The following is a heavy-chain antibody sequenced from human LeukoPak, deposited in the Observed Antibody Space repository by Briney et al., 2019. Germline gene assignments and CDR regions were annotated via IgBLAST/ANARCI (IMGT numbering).Heavy chain of an antibody. J-gene: IGHJ4*02. Sequence: GGSLRLSCAASGFTFSGYAMNWARQAPGKGLEWVSGISGSGAGTYYADSVKGRFTISRDNSKNTLYPQMNSLRADDTAVYYCAKMVREFYTISYYFDYWGQGTLVTVSS. CDR2: ISGSGAGT. V-gene: IGHV3-23*01. D-gene: IGHD2-8*01. CDR3: AKMVREFYTISYYFDY. CDR1: GFTFSGYA.